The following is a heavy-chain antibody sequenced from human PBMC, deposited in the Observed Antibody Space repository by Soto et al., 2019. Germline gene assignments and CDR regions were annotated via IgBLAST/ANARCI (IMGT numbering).Heavy chain of an antibody. V-gene: IGHV5-51*01. D-gene: IGHD5-18*01. J-gene: IGHJ3*02. CDR3: ASGTPNQDTAMGDDAFDI. CDR2: IYPGESDT. CDR1: GYSFTSYW. Sequence: PGESLKISCKGSGYSFTSYWIGWVRQMPGKGLEWMGIIYPGESDTRYSPSFQGQVTISADKSISTAYLQWSSLKASDTALYYFASGTPNQDTAMGDDAFDIWGQGTMVTVSS.